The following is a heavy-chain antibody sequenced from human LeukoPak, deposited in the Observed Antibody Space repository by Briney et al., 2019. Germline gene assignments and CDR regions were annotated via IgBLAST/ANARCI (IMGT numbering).Heavy chain of an antibody. CDR3: ARDPYYGSGSSDY. Sequence: GGSLRLSCAASGFTFSSYSMNWVRQAPGKGLEWVSYISSSGSTIYYADSVKGRFTISRDNAKNSLYLQMNSLRAEDTAVYYCARDPYYGSGSSDYWGQGTLVTVSS. J-gene: IGHJ4*02. CDR2: ISSSGSTI. V-gene: IGHV3-48*04. CDR1: GFTFSSYS. D-gene: IGHD3-10*01.